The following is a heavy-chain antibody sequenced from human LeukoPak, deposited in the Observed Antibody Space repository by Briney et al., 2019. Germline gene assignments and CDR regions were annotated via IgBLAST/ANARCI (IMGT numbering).Heavy chain of an antibody. J-gene: IGHJ2*01. Sequence: WETLSLTCTVSGGSIKNNYWSWIRQPPGKALEWIGYVYSNGNTNYNPSLKSRVTMSIETSKNQFSLKVPSVTAADTAVYYCAGGTFDGPLYGTYWYFHVWGRGTLVIVSS. D-gene: IGHD1-14*01. CDR1: GGSIKNNY. CDR3: AGGTFDGPLYGTYWYFHV. CDR2: VYSNGNT. V-gene: IGHV4-59*01.